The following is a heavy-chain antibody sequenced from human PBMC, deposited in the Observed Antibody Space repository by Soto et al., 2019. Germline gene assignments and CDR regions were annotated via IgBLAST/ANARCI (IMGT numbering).Heavy chain of an antibody. CDR1: GYTFTNYD. CDR3: ARSGLPDPVVVVGHTPFDP. CDR2: ISAYNGDT. Sequence: VASVKVSCKASGYTFTNYDINWVRQAPGKGLEWMGWISAYNGDTNYAQKLQGRVTMTTDTSTSTAYMELRSLRSDDTAVYYCARSGLPDPVVVVGHTPFDPWG. D-gene: IGHD2-15*01. J-gene: IGHJ5*02. V-gene: IGHV1-18*01.